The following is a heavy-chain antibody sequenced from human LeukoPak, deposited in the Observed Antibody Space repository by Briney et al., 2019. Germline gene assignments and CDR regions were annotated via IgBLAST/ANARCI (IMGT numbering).Heavy chain of an antibody. D-gene: IGHD6-13*01. CDR1: GYTFTSYY. CDR3: ARDKYSSSWYFDYSGHWFDP. J-gene: IGHJ5*02. CDR2: INPSGGST. V-gene: IGHV1-46*01. Sequence: ASVKVSCKASGYTFTSYYMHWVRQAPGQGLEWMGIINPSGGSTSYAQKFQGRVTMTRDTSTSTVYMELSSLRSEDTAVYYCARDKYSSSWYFDYSGHWFDPWGQGTLVTVSS.